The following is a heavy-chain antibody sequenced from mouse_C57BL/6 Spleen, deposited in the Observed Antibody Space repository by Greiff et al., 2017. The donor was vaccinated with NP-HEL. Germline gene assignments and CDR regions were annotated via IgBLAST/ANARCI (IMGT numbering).Heavy chain of an antibody. Sequence: EVKLVESGEGLVKPGGSLKLSCAASGFTFSSYAMSWVRQTPEKRLEWVAYISSGGDSIYYPDTVKGRFTISRDNARSTLDRQMSSLKSEDTAMYNCTREDSRGFAYWGQGTLVTVSA. D-gene: IGHD6-1*01. CDR2: ISSGGDSI. CDR3: TREDSRGFAY. CDR1: GFTFSSYA. J-gene: IGHJ3*01. V-gene: IGHV5-9-1*02.